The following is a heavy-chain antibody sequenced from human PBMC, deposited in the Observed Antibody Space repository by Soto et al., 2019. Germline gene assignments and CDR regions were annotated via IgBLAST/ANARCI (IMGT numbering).Heavy chain of an antibody. V-gene: IGHV2-5*02. J-gene: IGHJ5*02. D-gene: IGHD6-13*01. CDR3: AYRQDYRSSWDSGWFDP. Sequence: QITLKESGPTLVKPTQTLTLACTFSGLSLSTTGVGVGWIRQPPGKALQWLALIYWDDDKRYSPSLRTRLTIHKDTSKNQVVLTMTNMDPVDTATYYCAYRQDYRSSWDSGWFDPWGQGTLVTVSS. CDR1: GLSLSTTGVG. CDR2: IYWDDDK.